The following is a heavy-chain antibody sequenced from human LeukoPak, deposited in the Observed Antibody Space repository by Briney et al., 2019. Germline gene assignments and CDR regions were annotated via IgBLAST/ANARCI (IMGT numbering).Heavy chain of an antibody. Sequence: ASVKVSCKASGYTFTGYYMHWVRQAPGQGLEWMGWINPNSGGTNYAQKFQGRATMTRDTSISTAYMELSRLRSDDTAVYYCARSKESVAALFDPWGQGTLVTVSS. V-gene: IGHV1-2*02. CDR2: INPNSGGT. D-gene: IGHD2-15*01. CDR3: ARSKESVAALFDP. CDR1: GYTFTGYY. J-gene: IGHJ5*02.